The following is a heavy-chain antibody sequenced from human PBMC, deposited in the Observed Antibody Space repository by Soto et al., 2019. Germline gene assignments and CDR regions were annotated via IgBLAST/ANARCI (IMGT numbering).Heavy chain of an antibody. CDR1: GFTFSSYA. Sequence: GSLRLSCAASGFTFSSYAMSWVRQAPGKGLEWVSAISGSGGSTYYADSVKGRFTISRDNSKNTLYLQMNSLRAEDTAVYYWAKGQQLVIDCSGGSCYSPQFDYWGQGTLVTVSS. CDR2: ISGSGGST. J-gene: IGHJ4*02. D-gene: IGHD2-15*01. V-gene: IGHV3-23*01. CDR3: AKGQQLVIDCSGGSCYSPQFDY.